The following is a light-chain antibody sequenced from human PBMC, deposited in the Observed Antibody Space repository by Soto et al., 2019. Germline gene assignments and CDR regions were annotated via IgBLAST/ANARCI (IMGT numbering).Light chain of an antibody. CDR1: QDITNF. CDR2: DAS. V-gene: IGKV1-33*01. CDR3: QQYESLPLT. Sequence: DLQMTQSPSSLSASVGDRVTITCQASQDITNFLNWYQQKPGKAPKLLIYDASHLETGVPSRFSGSGSGPEFTFTISSLQPEDIATYYCQQYESLPLTFGGGTKVEIK. J-gene: IGKJ4*01.